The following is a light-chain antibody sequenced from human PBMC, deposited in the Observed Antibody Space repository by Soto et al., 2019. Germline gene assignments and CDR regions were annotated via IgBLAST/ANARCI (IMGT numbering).Light chain of an antibody. Sequence: VLTQSPATLSLSPGERATLSCRASQSVSSYLARYQQKVGQAPRLLIYDASYRATGIPARFSGSGSGTEFTLTISGLQSEDVSIYFCQHYNFWPHSFGQGTKVDIK. CDR2: DAS. CDR3: QHYNFWPHS. V-gene: IGKV3-11*01. CDR1: QSVSSY. J-gene: IGKJ2*01.